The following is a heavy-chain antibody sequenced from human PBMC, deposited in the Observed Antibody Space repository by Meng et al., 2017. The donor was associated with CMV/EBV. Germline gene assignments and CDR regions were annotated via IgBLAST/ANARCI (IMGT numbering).Heavy chain of an antibody. J-gene: IGHJ5*02. Sequence: GGSLRLSCAASGFTFSSYWMHWVRQAPGKGLVWVSRINSDGSSTSYADSVKGRFTISRDNAKNTLYLQMNSLRAEDTAVYYCASGVAGTSFDWFDPWGQGTLVTVSS. CDR1: GFTFSSYW. V-gene: IGHV3-74*01. D-gene: IGHD6-19*01. CDR3: ASGVAGTSFDWFDP. CDR2: INSDGSST.